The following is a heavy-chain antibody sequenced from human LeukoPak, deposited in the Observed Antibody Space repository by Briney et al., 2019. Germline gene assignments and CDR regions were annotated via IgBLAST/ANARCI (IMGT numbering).Heavy chain of an antibody. D-gene: IGHD3-22*01. CDR2: MNPNSGNT. Sequence: GSSVKVSCKASGYTFTSYDINWVRQATGQGLEWMGWMNPNSGNTGYAQKFQGRVTITRNTSISTAYMELSSLRSEDTAVYYCARDRVTMIVRHWYFDLWGRGTLVTVSS. CDR3: ARDRVTMIVRHWYFDL. J-gene: IGHJ2*01. CDR1: GYTFTSYD. V-gene: IGHV1-8*03.